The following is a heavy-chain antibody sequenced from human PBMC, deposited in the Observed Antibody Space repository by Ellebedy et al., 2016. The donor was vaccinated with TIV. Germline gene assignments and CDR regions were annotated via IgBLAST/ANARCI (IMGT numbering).Heavy chain of an antibody. D-gene: IGHD6-19*01. CDR1: GFTFSSYA. J-gene: IGHJ6*02. Sequence: GGSLRLXXAASGFTFSSYAMHWVRQAPGKGLEWVAVISYDGSNKYYADSVKGRFTISRDDSKNTLYLQMNTLRAEDTAVYYCAKGSDVAAFYDYGMDVWGQGTTVTVSS. V-gene: IGHV3-30*04. CDR2: ISYDGSNK. CDR3: AKGSDVAAFYDYGMDV.